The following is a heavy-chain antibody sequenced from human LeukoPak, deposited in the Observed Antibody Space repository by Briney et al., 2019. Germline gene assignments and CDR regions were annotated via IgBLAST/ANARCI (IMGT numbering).Heavy chain of an antibody. D-gene: IGHD3-9*01. Sequence: GGSLRLSCAASGFTFSSYSMNWVRQAPGKGLEWVSGISWNSGRIGYADSVKGRFTISRDSAKNSLYLQMNSLRAEDTALCYCAKSLRYFDWLSYAFDYWGQGTLVTVSS. V-gene: IGHV3-9*01. J-gene: IGHJ4*02. CDR2: ISWNSGRI. CDR3: AKSLRYFDWLSYAFDY. CDR1: GFTFSSYS.